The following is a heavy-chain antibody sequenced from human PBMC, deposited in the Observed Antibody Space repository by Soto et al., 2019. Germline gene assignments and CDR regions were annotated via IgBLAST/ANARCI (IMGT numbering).Heavy chain of an antibody. Sequence: GGSLRLSCLASGFSFNSFNMNWIRRAPGRGLEWVASISVSGDNIYYGDSMQGRFTISRDNSKRSVFLDLNSLRVEDTAVYYCARDLGLLKSMFDYWGQGTLVT. V-gene: IGHV3-21*01. CDR1: GFSFNSFN. J-gene: IGHJ4*02. D-gene: IGHD2-8*01. CDR2: ISVSGDNI. CDR3: ARDLGLLKSMFDY.